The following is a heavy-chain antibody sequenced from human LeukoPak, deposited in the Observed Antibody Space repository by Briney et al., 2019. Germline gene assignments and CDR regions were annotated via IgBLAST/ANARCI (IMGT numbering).Heavy chain of an antibody. Sequence: ASVKVSCKASGGTFSSYAISWVRQTPGQGLEWMGGIIPIFGTANYAQKFQGRVTITADESTSTAYMELSSLRSEDTAVYYCASPLHQLLQKPHYYYYYYYGMDVWGQGTTVTVSS. J-gene: IGHJ6*02. V-gene: IGHV1-69*13. CDR1: GGTFSSYA. CDR2: IIPIFGTA. CDR3: ASPLHQLLQKPHYYYYYYYGMDV. D-gene: IGHD2-2*01.